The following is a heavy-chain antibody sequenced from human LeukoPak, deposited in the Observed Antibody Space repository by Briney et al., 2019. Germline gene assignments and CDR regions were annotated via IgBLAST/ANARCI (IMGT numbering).Heavy chain of an antibody. J-gene: IGHJ3*02. D-gene: IGHD3-16*02. CDR2: IKSDGSET. CDR3: AKNSRDYVWGSYLDAFDI. CDR1: GFTFSRYW. V-gene: IGHV3-7*03. Sequence: GGSLRLSCAASGFTFSRYWMSWVRQAPERGLEWVANIKSDGSETYYVDSVKGRFTISRDNAKNSLYLQMNSLRAEDTAVYYCAKNSRDYVWGSYLDAFDIWGQGTMVTVSS.